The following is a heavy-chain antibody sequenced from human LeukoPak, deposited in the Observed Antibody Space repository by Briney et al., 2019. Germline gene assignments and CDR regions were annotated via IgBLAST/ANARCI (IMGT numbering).Heavy chain of an antibody. CDR2: INPNSGGT. Sequence: GASVKVSCKASGYTFTGYYMHWVRQAPGQGLEWMGWINPNSGGTKYTQKFQGRVTMTRDTSITTAYIELTSLRSDDTAVYYCARDRPYSGYDGPFDYWGQGTLVTVSS. D-gene: IGHD5-12*01. J-gene: IGHJ4*02. CDR1: GYTFTGYY. CDR3: ARDRPYSGYDGPFDY. V-gene: IGHV1-2*02.